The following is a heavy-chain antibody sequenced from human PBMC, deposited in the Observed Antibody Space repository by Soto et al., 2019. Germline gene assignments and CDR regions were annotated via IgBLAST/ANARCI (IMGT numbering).Heavy chain of an antibody. D-gene: IGHD3-10*01. CDR1: GFTFSSYE. CDR2: ISSSSTTI. Sequence: EVQLVESGGGLVQPGGSLRLSCAASGFTFSSYEMNWVRQAPGKGLEWVSYISSSSTTIYYADSVKGRFTISRDNGKNSLYLQMNSLRAEDTAVYFCARWIWFGELSYYLDYWGQGTLVTVSS. V-gene: IGHV3-48*03. J-gene: IGHJ4*02. CDR3: ARWIWFGELSYYLDY.